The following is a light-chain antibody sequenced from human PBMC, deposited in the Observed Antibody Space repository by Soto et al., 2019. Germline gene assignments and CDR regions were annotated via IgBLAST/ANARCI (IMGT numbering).Light chain of an antibody. CDR2: DAS. J-gene: IGKJ1*01. CDR3: QQYETFSGT. CDR1: QSVSGW. Sequence: DIQMSQSRSTLCAYVGDKVTVTCWASQSVSGWLAWYQQKPGEAPKLLIYDASALPRGVPSRFSGSGSGTKFTLTIASLQPDDFATYYCQQYETFSGTLGPGTEVDIK. V-gene: IGKV1-5*01.